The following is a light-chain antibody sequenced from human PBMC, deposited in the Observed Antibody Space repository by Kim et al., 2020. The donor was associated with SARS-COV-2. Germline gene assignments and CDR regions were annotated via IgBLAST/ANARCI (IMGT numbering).Light chain of an antibody. V-gene: IGLV2-14*03. Sequence: GQSITISCTGTSSDVGGYNYVSWYQRHPGKAPKLMIYDVSNRPSGVSNRFSGSKSGNTASLTISGLQAGDEADYYCSSYTSSSTLVFGGGTQLTVL. CDR3: SSYTSSSTLV. CDR2: DVS. CDR1: SSDVGGYNY. J-gene: IGLJ2*01.